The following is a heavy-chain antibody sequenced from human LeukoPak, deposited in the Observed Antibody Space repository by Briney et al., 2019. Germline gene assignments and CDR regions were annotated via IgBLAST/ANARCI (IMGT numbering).Heavy chain of an antibody. D-gene: IGHD1-26*01. CDR1: GFTVSSNY. Sequence: GGSLRLSCAASGFTVSSNYMSWVRQAPGKGLEWVAFIRSDGSNQYYADSVKGRFTMSRDNSKNTLHLQMNSLRAEDTAVYYCVKDGRGPFDYWGQGTLVTVSS. V-gene: IGHV3-30*02. J-gene: IGHJ4*02. CDR3: VKDGRGPFDY. CDR2: IRSDGSNQ.